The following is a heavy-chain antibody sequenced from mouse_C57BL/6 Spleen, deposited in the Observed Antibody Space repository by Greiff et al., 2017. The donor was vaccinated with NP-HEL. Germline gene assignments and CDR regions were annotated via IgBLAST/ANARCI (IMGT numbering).Heavy chain of an antibody. V-gene: IGHV2-5*01. Sequence: QVQLQQSGPGLVQPSQSLSITCTVSGFSLTSYGVHWVRQSPGKGLEWLGVIWRGGSTDYNAAFMSRLSITKDNSKSQVFFKMNSLQADYTAIYYSVQEDIITVPYAMDYWGQGTPVTVSP. CDR3: VQEDIITVPYAMDY. J-gene: IGHJ4*01. CDR2: IWRGGST. D-gene: IGHD1-3*01. CDR1: GFSLTSYG.